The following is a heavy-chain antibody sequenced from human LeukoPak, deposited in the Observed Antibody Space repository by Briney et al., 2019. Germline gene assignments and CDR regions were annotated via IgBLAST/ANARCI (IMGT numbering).Heavy chain of an antibody. CDR3: ARDILTGYYSDKPDASDI. CDR1: GFTFSSYG. Sequence: GGSLGLSCAASGFTFSSYGMRWVRQAPGKGLEWVAFIRYDGSNKYYADSVKGRFTISRDNAKKSLYLQMNSLRAEDTAVYYCARDILTGYYSDKPDASDIWGQGTMVTVSS. CDR2: IRYDGSNK. J-gene: IGHJ3*02. D-gene: IGHD3-9*01. V-gene: IGHV3-30*02.